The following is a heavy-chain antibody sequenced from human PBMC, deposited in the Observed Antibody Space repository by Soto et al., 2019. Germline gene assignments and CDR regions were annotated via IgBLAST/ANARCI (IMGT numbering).Heavy chain of an antibody. Sequence: SETLSLTCTVSGDSISSSTYYWGWIRQPPGKGLEWIGCIYHTGTTYYNPSLKSRVTISVDTSKNQFSLKLSSVTAADTAVYYCARQHFSSSYMFDYSGQGPLVTVSS. D-gene: IGHD6-6*01. V-gene: IGHV4-39*01. CDR1: GDSISSSTYY. J-gene: IGHJ4*02. CDR2: IYHTGTT. CDR3: ARQHFSSSYMFDY.